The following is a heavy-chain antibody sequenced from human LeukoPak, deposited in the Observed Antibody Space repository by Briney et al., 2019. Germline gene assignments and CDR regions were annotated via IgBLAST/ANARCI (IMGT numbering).Heavy chain of an antibody. CDR2: FDPEDSET. Sequence: ASVKVSCKVAGYTLTELSMHWVRQAPGQGLEWMGGFDPEDSETIYAQKFQGRVTMTEDTSTDTAYMELSSLRSEDTAVYYCATDGLGRRWFDPWGQGTLVTVSS. J-gene: IGHJ5*02. V-gene: IGHV1-24*01. CDR1: GYTLTELS. D-gene: IGHD7-27*01. CDR3: ATDGLGRRWFDP.